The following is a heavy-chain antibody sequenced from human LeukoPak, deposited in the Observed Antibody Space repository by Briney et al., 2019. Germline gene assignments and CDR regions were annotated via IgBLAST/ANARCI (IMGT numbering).Heavy chain of an antibody. Sequence: PSETLSLTCTVSGGSISSSSYYWGWIRQPPGKGLEWIGSIYYSGSTYYNPSLKSRVTISVDTSKNQFSLKLSSVTAADTAVYYCARRGWYDSSGYYSDAFDIWGQGTMVTVSS. CDR3: ARRGWYDSSGYYSDAFDI. CDR2: IYYSGST. V-gene: IGHV4-39*01. CDR1: GGSISSSSYY. D-gene: IGHD3-22*01. J-gene: IGHJ3*02.